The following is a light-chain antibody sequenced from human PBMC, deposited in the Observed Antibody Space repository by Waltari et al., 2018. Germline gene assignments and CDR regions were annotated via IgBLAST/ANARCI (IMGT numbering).Light chain of an antibody. CDR1: QSSSKY. J-gene: IGKJ1*01. CDR2: HAS. CDR3: QHYESLPVT. Sequence: EIVFTQSPGTLSLSPGDRATLSCRASQSSSKYFARYQQKPGQAPRLLIYHASSRAAGIPDRFSGSGSGTDFSLSISRLEPEDFAVYYCQHYESLPVTFGQGTKVEIK. V-gene: IGKV3-20*01.